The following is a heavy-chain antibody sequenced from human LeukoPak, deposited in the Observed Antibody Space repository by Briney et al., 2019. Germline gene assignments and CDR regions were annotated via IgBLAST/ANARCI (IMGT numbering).Heavy chain of an antibody. V-gene: IGHV3-15*01. CDR2: IKSKTDGGTT. Sequence: GGSLRLSCAASGFTFSNAWMSWVRQAPGKGLEWVGRIKSKTDGGTTDYAAPVKGRFTISRDDSKNTLYLQMNSLRTEDTAVYYCTTDAYYYDSSGGGYFDYWGQGTLVTVSS. J-gene: IGHJ4*02. CDR1: GFTFSNAW. CDR3: TTDAYYYDSSGGGYFDY. D-gene: IGHD3-22*01.